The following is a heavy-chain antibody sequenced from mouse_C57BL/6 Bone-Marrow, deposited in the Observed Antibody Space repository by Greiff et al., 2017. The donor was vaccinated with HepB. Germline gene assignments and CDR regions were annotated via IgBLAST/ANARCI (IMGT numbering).Heavy chain of an antibody. V-gene: IGHV1-52*01. CDR2: IDPSDSET. D-gene: IGHD4-1*02. CDR1: GYTFTSYW. J-gene: IGHJ4*01. Sequence: QVQLKQPGAELVRPGSSVKLSCKASGYTFTSYWMHWVKQRPIQGLEWIGNIDPSDSETHYNQKFKDKATLTVDKSSSTAYMQLSSLTSEDSAVYYCAPTGTRDYYAMDYWGQGTSVTVSS. CDR3: APTGTRDYYAMDY.